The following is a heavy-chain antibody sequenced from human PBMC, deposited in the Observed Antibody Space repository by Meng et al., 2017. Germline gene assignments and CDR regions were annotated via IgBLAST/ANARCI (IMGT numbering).Heavy chain of an antibody. Sequence: GESLKISCAASGFTFSSYWMSWVRQAPGKGLEWVANIKQDGSEKYYVDSVKGRFTISRDNSKNTLYLQMNSLRAEDTAVYYCARDRVTGTTGYRWFDPWGQGTLVTVSS. D-gene: IGHD1-7*01. J-gene: IGHJ5*02. CDR2: IKQDGSEK. CDR3: ARDRVTGTTGYRWFDP. V-gene: IGHV3-7*01. CDR1: GFTFSSYW.